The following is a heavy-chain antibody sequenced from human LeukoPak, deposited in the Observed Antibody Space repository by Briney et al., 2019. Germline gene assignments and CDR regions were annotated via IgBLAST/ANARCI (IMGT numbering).Heavy chain of an antibody. CDR3: ARAGENTAMVTSSYYYYYMDV. J-gene: IGHJ6*03. D-gene: IGHD5-18*01. V-gene: IGHV1-18*01. CDR2: ISAYNGNT. Sequence: GASVKVSCKASGYTFTSYGISWVRQAPGQGLEWMGWISAYNGNTNYAQKLQGRVTMTTDTSTSTAYMELRSLRSDDTAVYYCARAGENTAMVTSSYYYYYMDVWGKGTTVTVSS. CDR1: GYTFTSYG.